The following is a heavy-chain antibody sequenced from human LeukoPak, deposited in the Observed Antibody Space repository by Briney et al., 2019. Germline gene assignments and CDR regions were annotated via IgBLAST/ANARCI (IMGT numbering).Heavy chain of an antibody. Sequence: SETLSLTCTVSGGSISSYYWSWVRQPPGKGLEWIGDIYYSGSTNYNPSLKSRVTISVDTSKNQFSLKLSSVTAADTAVYYCARDKGIAGYYYYGMDVWGQGTTVTVSS. D-gene: IGHD6-13*01. CDR3: ARDKGIAGYYYYGMDV. CDR1: GGSISSYY. V-gene: IGHV4-59*01. J-gene: IGHJ6*02. CDR2: IYYSGST.